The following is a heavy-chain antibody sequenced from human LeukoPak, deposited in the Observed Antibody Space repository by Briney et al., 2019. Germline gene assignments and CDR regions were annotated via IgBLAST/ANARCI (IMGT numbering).Heavy chain of an antibody. Sequence: GASVKVSCKASGYTFTSYGISWVRQAPGQGLEWMGWINPKSGGTNYAQKFQGRVTMTRDTSISTAYMELSSLRSEDTAVYYCARESLSSGWYGLTGIHGGPYYFDYWGQGTLVTVSS. V-gene: IGHV1-2*02. CDR1: GYTFTSYG. CDR2: INPKSGGT. D-gene: IGHD6-19*01. CDR3: ARESLSSGWYGLTGIHGGPYYFDY. J-gene: IGHJ4*02.